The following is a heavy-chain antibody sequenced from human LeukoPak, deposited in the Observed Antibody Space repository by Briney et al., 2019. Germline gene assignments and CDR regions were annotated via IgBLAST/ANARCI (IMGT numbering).Heavy chain of an antibody. CDR1: GGSISSYY. Sequence: PSETLSLTCTVSGGSISSYYWSWIRQPPGKGLEWIGYIDYSGSTNYNPSLKSRVTISVDTSKNQFSLKLSSVTAADTAVYYCARADYYGSRVYFDYWGQGTLVTVSS. D-gene: IGHD3-10*01. CDR3: ARADYYGSRVYFDY. CDR2: IDYSGST. V-gene: IGHV4-59*01. J-gene: IGHJ4*02.